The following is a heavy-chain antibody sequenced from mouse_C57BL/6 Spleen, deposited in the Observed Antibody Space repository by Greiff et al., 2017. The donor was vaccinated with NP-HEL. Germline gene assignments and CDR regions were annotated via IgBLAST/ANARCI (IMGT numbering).Heavy chain of an antibody. V-gene: IGHV1-64*01. J-gene: IGHJ4*01. CDR1: GYTFTSYW. CDR3: AREGVYYGNYGAMDY. D-gene: IGHD2-1*01. Sequence: QVQLKQPGAELVKPGASVKLSCKASGYTFTSYWMHWVKQRPGQGLEWIGMIHPNSGSTNYNEKFKSKATLTVDKSSSTAYMQLSSLTSEDSAVYYCAREGVYYGNYGAMDYWGQGTSVTVSS. CDR2: IHPNSGST.